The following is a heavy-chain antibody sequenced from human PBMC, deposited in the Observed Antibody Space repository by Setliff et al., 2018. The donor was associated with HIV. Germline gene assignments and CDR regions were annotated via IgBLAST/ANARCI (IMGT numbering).Heavy chain of an antibody. CDR1: GYIFTDYY. J-gene: IGHJ6*03. CDR2: INPNGGYT. CDR3: AREARYKDRYYYYMDV. D-gene: IGHD1-20*01. V-gene: IGHV1-2*02. Sequence: ASVKVSCKASGYIFTDYYIHWVRQAPGQGLEWMGWINPNGGYTNYAQKFLGRVTMTRDTSISTAYMELSRLRSDDTAVYYCAREARYKDRYYYYMDVWGKGTTVTVSS.